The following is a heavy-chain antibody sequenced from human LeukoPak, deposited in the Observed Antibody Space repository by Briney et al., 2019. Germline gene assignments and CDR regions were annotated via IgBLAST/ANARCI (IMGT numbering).Heavy chain of an antibody. Sequence: GGSLRLSCAPSAFTFSNHAMNWVRQAPGKGLEWVSAVSGSGDRTYYADSVKGRFTISRDNSRDTVFLQMNSLRAEDTALYYCTRDRQRGHPTYASSANWGQGTLVTVSS. CDR2: VSGSGDRT. V-gene: IGHV3-23*01. J-gene: IGHJ4*02. CDR1: AFTFSNHA. D-gene: IGHD2-15*01. CDR3: TRDRQRGHPTYASSAN.